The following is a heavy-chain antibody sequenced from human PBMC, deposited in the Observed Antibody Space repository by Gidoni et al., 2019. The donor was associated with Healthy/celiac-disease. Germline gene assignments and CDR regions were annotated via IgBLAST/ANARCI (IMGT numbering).Heavy chain of an antibody. Sequence: QVQLVESGGGVVQPGRSLRLSCAASGFPFSSYGMHWVRQAPGKGLEWVAVRGYDGSNKYYADSVKGRFTSSRDNSKNTRYLQMNSLRAEDTAVYYCAREKEGDYEGLDYWGQGTLVTVSS. V-gene: IGHV3-33*01. CDR3: AREKEGDYEGLDY. CDR2: RGYDGSNK. CDR1: GFPFSSYG. D-gene: IGHD4-17*01. J-gene: IGHJ4*02.